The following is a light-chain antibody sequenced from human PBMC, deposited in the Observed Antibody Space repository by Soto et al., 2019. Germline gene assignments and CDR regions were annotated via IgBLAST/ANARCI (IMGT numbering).Light chain of an antibody. J-gene: IGKJ4*01. CDR2: DAS. CDR1: QDISNY. V-gene: IGKV1-33*01. Sequence: DIQMTQSPSSLSASVGDRVTITCQASQDISNYLNLYQQKPGTAPKLLIYDASDLETGVPSRFSGSGSGTDFTFTISSLQPEDIATYYCQQYDNLLPLTFGGGTKVDIK. CDR3: QQYDNLLPLT.